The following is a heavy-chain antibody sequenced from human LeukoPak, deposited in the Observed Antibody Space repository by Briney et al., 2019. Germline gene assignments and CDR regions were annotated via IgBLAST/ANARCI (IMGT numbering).Heavy chain of an antibody. J-gene: IGHJ6*02. V-gene: IGHV3-48*03. CDR3: ARDYYYYYYGMDV. Sequence: GGSLRLSCAASGFTFSSYEMNWVRQAPGKGLERVSYISSSGSTIYYADSVKGRFTISRDNAKNSLYLQMNSLRAEDTAVYYCARDYYYYYYGMDVWGQGTTVAVSS. CDR2: ISSSGSTI. CDR1: GFTFSSYE.